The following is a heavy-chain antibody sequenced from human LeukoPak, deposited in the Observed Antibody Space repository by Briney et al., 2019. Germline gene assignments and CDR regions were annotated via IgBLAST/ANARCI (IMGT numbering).Heavy chain of an antibody. V-gene: IGHV3-30*04. CDR1: GFTFSSYA. CDR3: ARDPHYGAGYYHYYYMDV. D-gene: IGHD3-10*01. CDR2: ISYDGSNK. Sequence: PGGSLRLSCAASGFTFSSYAMHWVRQAPGKGLEWVAVISYDGSNKYYADSVKGRFTISRDNSKNTLYLQMNSLRAEDTAVYYCARDPHYGAGYYHYYYMDVWGKGTTVTVSS. J-gene: IGHJ6*03.